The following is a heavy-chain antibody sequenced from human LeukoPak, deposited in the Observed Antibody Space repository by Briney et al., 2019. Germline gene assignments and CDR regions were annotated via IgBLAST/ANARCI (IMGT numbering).Heavy chain of an antibody. Sequence: SETLSLTCAVYGGSFSGYYWSWIRQPPGKGLEWIGEINHSGSTNYNPSLKSRVTISVDTSKNQFSLKLSSVTAADTAVYYCARGRSPRFDPWGQGTLVTASS. D-gene: IGHD2-15*01. CDR3: ARGRSPRFDP. J-gene: IGHJ5*02. CDR2: INHSGST. V-gene: IGHV4-34*01. CDR1: GGSFSGYY.